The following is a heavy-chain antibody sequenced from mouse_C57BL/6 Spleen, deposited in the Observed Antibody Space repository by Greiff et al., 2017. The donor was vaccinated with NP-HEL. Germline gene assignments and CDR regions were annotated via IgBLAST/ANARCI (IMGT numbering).Heavy chain of an antibody. D-gene: IGHD1-1*01. Sequence: QVQLQQSGAELVKPGASVKLSCKASGYTFTSYWMHWVKQRPGQGLEWIGMIHPNSGSTNYNEKFKSKATLTVDKSSSTAYMQLSSLTSEDSAVYYCARKDYYGSSPDYFDYWGQGTTLTVSS. CDR3: ARKDYYGSSPDYFDY. CDR2: IHPNSGST. J-gene: IGHJ2*01. V-gene: IGHV1-64*01. CDR1: GYTFTSYW.